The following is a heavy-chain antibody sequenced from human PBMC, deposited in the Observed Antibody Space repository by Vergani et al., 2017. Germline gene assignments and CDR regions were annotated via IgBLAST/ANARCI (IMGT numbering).Heavy chain of an antibody. CDR1: GFTFDDYA. D-gene: IGHD2-2*01. Sequence: EVQLVESGGVVVQPGGSLRLSCAASGFTFDDYAMHWVRQAPGKGLEWVSLISWDGGSTYYADSVKGRFTISRDNSKNSLYLQMNSLRAEDTAVYYCANSYCSSLSCYAFYGMEVWGQGTTVTVSS. CDR2: ISWDGGST. CDR3: ANSYCSSLSCYAFYGMEV. J-gene: IGHJ6*02. V-gene: IGHV3-43D*04.